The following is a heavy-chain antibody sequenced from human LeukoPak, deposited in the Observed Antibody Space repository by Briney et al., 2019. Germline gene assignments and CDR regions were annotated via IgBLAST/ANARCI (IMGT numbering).Heavy chain of an antibody. CDR2: IFYSGST. V-gene: IGHV4-39*07. CDR1: GGSISTSNYY. J-gene: IGHJ5*02. D-gene: IGHD4-17*01. CDR3: ARGLLDGDHGWFDP. Sequence: PSETLSLTCTVSGGSISTSNYYWGWIRQPPGKGLEWIGNIFYSGSTYYSPSLKSRVTISLDTSKNQFSLKLSSVTAADTAVYYCARGLLDGDHGWFDPWGQGTLATVSS.